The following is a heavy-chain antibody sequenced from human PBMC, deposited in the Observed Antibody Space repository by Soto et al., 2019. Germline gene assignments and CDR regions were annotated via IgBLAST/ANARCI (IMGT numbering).Heavy chain of an antibody. CDR1: GFTFSSFE. J-gene: IGHJ4*02. CDR2: IGRSGETI. Sequence: VGSLRLSCVGSGFTFSSFEMNWVRQAPGKGLEWLSYIGRSGETIYYADSVKGRFTISRDNAKSSLFLQMTGLRDEDTGIYYCARDSRGGAARRPTFYYWGRGTLVTV. CDR3: ARDSRGGAARRPTFYY. D-gene: IGHD6-6*01. V-gene: IGHV3-48*03.